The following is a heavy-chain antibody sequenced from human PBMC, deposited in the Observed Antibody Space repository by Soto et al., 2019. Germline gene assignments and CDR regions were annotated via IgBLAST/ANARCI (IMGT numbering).Heavy chain of an antibody. CDR1: GESFSGYY. J-gene: IGHJ4*02. V-gene: IGHV4-34*01. CDR3: ARRKVLRFLEWLTHFDY. Sequence: SETLSLTCAVYGESFSGYYGSWIRQPPGKGLEWIGEINHSGSTNYNPSLKSRVTISVDTSKNQFSLKLSSVTAADTAVYYCARRKVLRFLEWLTHFDYWGQGTLVTVSS. D-gene: IGHD3-3*01. CDR2: INHSGST.